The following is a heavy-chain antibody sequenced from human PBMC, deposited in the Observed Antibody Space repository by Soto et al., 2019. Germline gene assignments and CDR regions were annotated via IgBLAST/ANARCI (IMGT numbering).Heavy chain of an antibody. V-gene: IGHV4-61*01. CDR1: GGSVSSGSYY. CDR2: IYYSGST. D-gene: IGHD3-16*02. CDR3: ARDLSHIDFHPTYYFDY. J-gene: IGHJ4*02. Sequence: QVQLQESGPGLVKPSETLSLTCTVSGGSVSSGSYYWSWIRQPPGKGLEWIGYIYYSGSTNSNPSLQSRCTISVDTSRIQFSLKLSSVSAADTAVYYCARDLSHIDFHPTYYFDYWGQGALVTVSS.